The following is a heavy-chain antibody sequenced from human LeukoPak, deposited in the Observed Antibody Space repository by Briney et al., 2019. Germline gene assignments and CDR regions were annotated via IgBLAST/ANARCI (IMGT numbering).Heavy chain of an antibody. D-gene: IGHD3-10*01. Sequence: ASVKLSCKASGYTFTSYDINWVRQATGQGLEWMGWLNPNSGNTGYAQTFQGRVTMTRSTSISTAYMELNSLRCEDTAVYYCARGPPGSGTYLVDYWGQGTLVTVS. CDR1: GYTFTSYD. CDR2: LNPNSGNT. V-gene: IGHV1-8*01. CDR3: ARGPPGSGTYLVDY. J-gene: IGHJ4*02.